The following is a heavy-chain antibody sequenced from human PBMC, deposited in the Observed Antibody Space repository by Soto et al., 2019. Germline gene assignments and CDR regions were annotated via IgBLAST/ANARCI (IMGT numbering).Heavy chain of an antibody. CDR1: GGSISSGDCY. J-gene: IGHJ6*02. CDR2: IYYSGST. D-gene: IGHD3-9*01. Sequence: QVQLQESGPGLVKPSKTLSLTCTVSGGSISSGDCYWSWIRQPPGKGLEWIGYIYYSGSTYYNPSLKSRVTISVDTSKNQFSLKLSSVSAADTAVYYCARDHYVYDILTGYGYYYGMDVWGQGTTVTVSS. V-gene: IGHV4-30-4*01. CDR3: ARDHYVYDILTGYGYYYGMDV.